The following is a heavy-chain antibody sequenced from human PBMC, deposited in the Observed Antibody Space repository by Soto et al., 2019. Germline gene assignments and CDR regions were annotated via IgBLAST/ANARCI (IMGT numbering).Heavy chain of an antibody. CDR3: ARDTSTDYGPDY. CDR2: IWYDGSNK. CDR1: GFTLSSYG. Sequence: GGSLRLSCAASGFTLSSYGMHWVRQAPGKGLEWVAVIWYDGSNKYYADSVKGRFTISRDNSKNTLYLQMNSLRAEDTAVYYCARDTSTDYGPDYWGQGTLVTVSA. J-gene: IGHJ4*02. D-gene: IGHD3-10*01. V-gene: IGHV3-33*01.